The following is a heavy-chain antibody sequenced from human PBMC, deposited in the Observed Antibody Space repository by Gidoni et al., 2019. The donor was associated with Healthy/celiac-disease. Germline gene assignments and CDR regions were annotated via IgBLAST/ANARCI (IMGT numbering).Heavy chain of an antibody. CDR2: IYYSGST. V-gene: IGHV4-59*01. D-gene: IGHD3-10*01. Sequence: QVQLQESGPGLVKPSETLSLTCTVSGGSISSYYWSWIRQPPGKGLEWIGYIYYSGSTNYNPSLKSRVTISVDTSKNQFSLKLSSVTAADTAVYYCARVCHITMVRGVPDYYGMDVWGQGTTVTVSS. J-gene: IGHJ6*02. CDR1: GGSISSYY. CDR3: ARVCHITMVRGVPDYYGMDV.